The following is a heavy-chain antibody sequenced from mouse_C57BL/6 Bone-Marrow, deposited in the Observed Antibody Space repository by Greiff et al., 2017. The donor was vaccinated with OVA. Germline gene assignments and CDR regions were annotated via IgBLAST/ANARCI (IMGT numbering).Heavy chain of an antibody. J-gene: IGHJ4*01. Sequence: EVKLMESGGGLVKPGGSLKLSCAASGFTFSDYGMHWVRQAPEKGLEWVAYISSGSSTIYYADTVKGRFTISRDNAKNTLFLQMTSLRSEDTAMYYCARRLTGTRDYAMDYWCQGTSVTVSS. CDR3: ARRLTGTRDYAMDY. CDR1: GFTFSDYG. D-gene: IGHD4-1*01. V-gene: IGHV5-17*01. CDR2: ISSGSSTI.